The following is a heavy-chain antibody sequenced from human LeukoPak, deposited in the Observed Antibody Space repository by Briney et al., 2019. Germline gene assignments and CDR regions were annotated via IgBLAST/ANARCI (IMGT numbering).Heavy chain of an antibody. V-gene: IGHV3-33*01. Sequence: GGSLRLSCAASGFTFSSYGMHWVRQAPGKGLEWVGVIWYDGSNKYYADPVKGRFTISRDNSKNTLGLQMNSLRAEDTAVYYCARDRDGYNSGFDYWGQGTLVTVSS. CDR2: IWYDGSNK. CDR3: ARDRDGYNSGFDY. D-gene: IGHD5-24*01. CDR1: GFTFSSYG. J-gene: IGHJ4*02.